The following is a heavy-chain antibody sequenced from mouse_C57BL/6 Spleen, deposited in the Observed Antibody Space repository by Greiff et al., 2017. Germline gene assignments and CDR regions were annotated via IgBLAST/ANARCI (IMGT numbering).Heavy chain of an antibody. CDR3: ARSFYDYDEAMDY. V-gene: IGHV1-53*01. J-gene: IGHJ4*01. CDR2: INPSNGGT. Sequence: QVQLQQPGTELVKPGASVKLSCKASGYTFTSYWMHWVKQRPGQDLEWIGNINPSNGGTNYNEKFKSKATLTVDKSSSTAYMQLSSLTSEDSAVYYCARSFYDYDEAMDYWGQGTSVTVSS. CDR1: GYTFTSYW. D-gene: IGHD2-4*01.